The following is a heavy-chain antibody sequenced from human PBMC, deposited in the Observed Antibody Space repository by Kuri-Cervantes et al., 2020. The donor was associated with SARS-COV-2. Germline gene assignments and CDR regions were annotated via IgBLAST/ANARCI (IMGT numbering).Heavy chain of an antibody. V-gene: IGHV3-21*04. J-gene: IGHJ4*02. CDR1: GFTFSSYS. D-gene: IGHD6-19*01. CDR2: ISSSSSYI. Sequence: GESLKISCAASGFTFSSYSMNWVRQAPGKGLEWVSSISSSSSYIYYADSVKGRFTISRDNAKNSLYLQMNSLRAEDTALYYCARGGYSSGWFAYYFDYWGQGTLVTVSS. CDR3: ARGGYSSGWFAYYFDY.